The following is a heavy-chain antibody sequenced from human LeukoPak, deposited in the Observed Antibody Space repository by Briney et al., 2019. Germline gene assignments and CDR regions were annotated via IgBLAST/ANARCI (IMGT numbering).Heavy chain of an antibody. CDR1: GYTFTGYY. V-gene: IGHV1-2*02. J-gene: IGHJ3*02. D-gene: IGHD3-9*01. CDR2: INPNSGGT. CDR3: ARDLGVLSTTFYEKKSRGMIAFDI. Sequence: ASVKVSCKASGYTFTGYYMHWVRQAPGQGLEWMGWINPNSGGTNYAQKFQGRVTMTRDTSISTAYMELSRLRSDDTAVYYCARDLGVLSTTFYEKKSRGMIAFDIWGQGTMVTVSS.